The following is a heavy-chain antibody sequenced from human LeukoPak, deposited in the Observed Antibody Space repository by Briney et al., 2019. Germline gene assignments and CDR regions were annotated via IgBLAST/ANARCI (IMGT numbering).Heavy chain of an antibody. CDR2: IYSGGGT. J-gene: IGHJ4*02. CDR1: GFTVSSNY. CDR3: ARRREAREFDY. D-gene: IGHD1-26*01. Sequence: GGSLRLSCAASGFTVSSNYMSWVRQAPGKGLEWVSVIYSGGGTYYADSVKGRFTISRGNSKNTLYLQMNSLRAEDTAVYYCARRREAREFDYWGQGTLVTVSS. V-gene: IGHV3-53*01.